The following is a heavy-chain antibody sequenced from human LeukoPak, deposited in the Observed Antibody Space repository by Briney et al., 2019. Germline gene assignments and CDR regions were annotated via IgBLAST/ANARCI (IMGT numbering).Heavy chain of an antibody. J-gene: IGHJ4*02. Sequence: SETLSLTCTVSGGSITSGDYYWSWIRQPPGKGLEWIGYIYYSGSTNYNPSLKSRVTISVDTSKNQFSLKLSSVTAADTAVYYCARGPLRGSYSGPTFDYWGQGTLVTVSS. CDR1: GGSITSGDYY. CDR2: IYYSGST. D-gene: IGHD1-26*01. V-gene: IGHV4-30-4*08. CDR3: ARGPLRGSYSGPTFDY.